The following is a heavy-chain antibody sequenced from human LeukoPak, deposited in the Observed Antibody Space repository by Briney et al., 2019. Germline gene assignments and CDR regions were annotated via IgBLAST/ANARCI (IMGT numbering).Heavy chain of an antibody. CDR3: ARAESRIVVVPAATKGY. Sequence: ASVKVSCKASGYTFTGYYMHWVRQAPGQGLEWMGWINPNSGGTNYARKFQGRVTMTRDTSISTAYMELSRLRSDDTAVYYCARAESRIVVVPAATKGYWGQGTLVTVSS. CDR1: GYTFTGYY. D-gene: IGHD2-2*01. CDR2: INPNSGGT. V-gene: IGHV1-2*02. J-gene: IGHJ4*02.